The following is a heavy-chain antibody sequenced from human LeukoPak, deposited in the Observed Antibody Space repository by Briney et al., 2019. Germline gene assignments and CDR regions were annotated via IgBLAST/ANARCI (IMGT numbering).Heavy chain of an antibody. J-gene: IGHJ4*02. D-gene: IGHD2-15*01. CDR1: GGSFSGYY. Sequence: SETLSLTCAVYGGSFSGYYWSWIRQPPGKGLEWIGEINHSGSTNYNPSLKSRVTISVDTSKNQFSLKLSSVTAADTAVYYCAREKENCSGGSCYPHYFDYWGQGTLVTVSS. CDR2: INHSGST. CDR3: AREKENCSGGSCYPHYFDY. V-gene: IGHV4-34*01.